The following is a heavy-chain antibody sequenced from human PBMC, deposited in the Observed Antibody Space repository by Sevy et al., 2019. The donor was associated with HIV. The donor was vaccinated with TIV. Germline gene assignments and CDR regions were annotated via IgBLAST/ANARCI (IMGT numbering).Heavy chain of an antibody. CDR1: GFTFSDYY. CDR3: ARGPAYYDFWGGYKGMDV. J-gene: IGHJ6*02. Sequence: GGSLRLSCAASGFTFSDYYMSWIRQAPGKGLEWVSYISSSGSTIYYADSVKGRFTISRDNAKNSLYLQMNSLRAEDSAVYYCARGPAYYDFWGGYKGMDVWGQGTTVTVSS. D-gene: IGHD3-3*01. V-gene: IGHV3-11*04. CDR2: ISSSGSTI.